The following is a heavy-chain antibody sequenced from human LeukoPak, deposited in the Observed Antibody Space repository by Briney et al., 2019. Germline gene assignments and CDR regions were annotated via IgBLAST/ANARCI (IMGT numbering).Heavy chain of an antibody. CDR2: MYYSGST. J-gene: IGHJ4*02. V-gene: IGHV4-59*01. CDR3: ARVGPRHLLDY. Sequence: SETLSLTCTVSGSSISTYYWSWIRQPPGKGLEWIGYMYYSGSTNYNPSLKSRVTISGDRSKNQFALKLNSVTAADTAVYYCARVGPRHLLDYWGQGTLVTVSS. CDR1: GSSISTYY.